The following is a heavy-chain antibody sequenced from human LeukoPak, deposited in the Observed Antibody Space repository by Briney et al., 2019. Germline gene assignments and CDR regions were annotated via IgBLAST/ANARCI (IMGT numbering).Heavy chain of an antibody. CDR3: TTYRSGHY. CDR2: ITTKRSNYAT. Sequence: PGGSLGLSCAASGFTFSDSDIHWVRQAPGKGLEWVGRITTKRSNYATAYTASVKGRFTISRHDSENTAYLQMNSLKTEDTALYYCTTYRSGHYWGQGTLVTVSS. V-gene: IGHV3-73*01. D-gene: IGHD6-19*01. CDR1: GFTFSDSD. J-gene: IGHJ4*02.